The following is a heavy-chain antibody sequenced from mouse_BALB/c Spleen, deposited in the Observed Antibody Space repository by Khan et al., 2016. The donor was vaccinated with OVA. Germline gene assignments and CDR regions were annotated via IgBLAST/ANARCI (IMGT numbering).Heavy chain of an antibody. J-gene: IGHJ3*01. Sequence: VQLKQSGPEVVKPGASVKMSCKASGYTFTSYVMHWVKQKPGQGLEWIGYIYPFNDATKFNEKFNGKATLTSDKSSRTAYMELSNLTSEDSAVYSVAPVEGNYLSFVPWGQGTRVTVSA. CDR1: GYTFTSYV. V-gene: IGHV1S136*01. D-gene: IGHD2-1*01. CDR3: APVEGNYLSFVP. CDR2: IYPFNDAT.